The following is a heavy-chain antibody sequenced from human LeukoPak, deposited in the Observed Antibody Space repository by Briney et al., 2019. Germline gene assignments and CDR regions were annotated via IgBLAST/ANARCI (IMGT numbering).Heavy chain of an antibody. J-gene: IGHJ3*02. Sequence: SETLSLTCTVSGGSISSYYWSWIRQPPGKELEWIGYIYYSGSTNYNPSLKSRVTISVDTSKNQFSLKLSSVTAADTAVYYCARRDFWSGDPGGAFDIWGQGTMVTVSS. D-gene: IGHD3-3*01. CDR3: ARRDFWSGDPGGAFDI. CDR2: IYYSGST. V-gene: IGHV4-59*08. CDR1: GGSISSYY.